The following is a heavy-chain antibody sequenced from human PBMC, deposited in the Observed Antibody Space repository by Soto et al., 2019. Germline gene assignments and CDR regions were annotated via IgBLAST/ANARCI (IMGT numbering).Heavy chain of an antibody. CDR3: ARVRWTLSLEESDAS. V-gene: IGHV1-69*06. Sequence: QVQLVQSGAEVKKPGSSVKVSCTGPGGTFNAHAISWVRQAPGQGLEWMGGIIPIFGTPNYAQKFQGRLTINADTSTTTAYLELSSLRSDDTAVYFCARVRWTLSLEESDASWGQGTLVTVSS. CDR1: GGTFNAHA. D-gene: IGHD2-15*01. J-gene: IGHJ4*02. CDR2: IIPIFGTP.